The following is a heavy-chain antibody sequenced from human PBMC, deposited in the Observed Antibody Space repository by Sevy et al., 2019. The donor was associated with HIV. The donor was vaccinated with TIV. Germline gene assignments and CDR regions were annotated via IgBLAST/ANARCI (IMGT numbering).Heavy chain of an antibody. CDR1: GFTFSNYA. CDR2: ISGSGGST. CDR3: AKIRMGSSWYYFDY. D-gene: IGHD6-13*01. J-gene: IGHJ4*02. Sequence: GGSLTLSCAASGFTFSNYAMSWVRHAPGKGLEWVSPISGSGGSTYYEDSVKGRFTISRDNSKNTLYLQMNSLRAEDTAVYYCAKIRMGSSWYYFDYWGQGTLVTVSS. V-gene: IGHV3-23*01.